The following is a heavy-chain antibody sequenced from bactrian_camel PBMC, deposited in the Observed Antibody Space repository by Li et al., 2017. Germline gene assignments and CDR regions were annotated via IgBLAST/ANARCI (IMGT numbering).Heavy chain of an antibody. J-gene: IGHJ4*01. CDR1: GDTGSSISNC. V-gene: IGHV3S1*01. CDR3: ATDLPPHSASWFDFDY. CDR2: IYTGGGGIT. D-gene: IGHD6*01. Sequence: HVQLVESGGGSVQAGGSLQLSCTYSGDTGSSISNCMAWFRQAPGKEREGVAAIYTGGGGITDYADSVKGRFTISQDNAKNTVYLQMNSLKPEDTAMYHCATDLPPHSASWFDFDYWGQGTQVTVS.